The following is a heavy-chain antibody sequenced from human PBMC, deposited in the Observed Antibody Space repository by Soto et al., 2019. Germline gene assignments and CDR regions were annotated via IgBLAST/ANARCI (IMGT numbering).Heavy chain of an antibody. CDR3: ARVGPPYRTNGVCSGGWFDP. J-gene: IGHJ5*02. D-gene: IGHD2-8*01. CDR1: GFTVSSNY. V-gene: IGHV3-53*01. CDR2: IYSGGST. Sequence: GGSLRLSCAASGFTVSSNYMSWVRQAPGKGLEWVSVIYSGGSTYYADSVKGRFTISRDNSKNTLYLQMNSLRAEDTAVYYCARVGPPYRTNGVCSGGWFDPWGQGTLVTVSS.